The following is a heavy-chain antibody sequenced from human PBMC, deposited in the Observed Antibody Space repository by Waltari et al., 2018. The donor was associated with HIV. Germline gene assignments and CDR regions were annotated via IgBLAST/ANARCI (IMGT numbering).Heavy chain of an antibody. V-gene: IGHV3-53*01. J-gene: IGHJ4*02. Sequence: EVQLVESGGGLIQPGGSLRLSCAASGITVSSNYMTCVRQAPGKGLEWVAVIYSGGSTYYADSVKGRFTISRDNSKNTLYLQMNSLRAEDTAVYYCARARTYYDFWSGNYSPDYFDYWGQGTLITVSS. CDR3: ARARTYYDFWSGNYSPDYFDY. D-gene: IGHD3-3*01. CDR1: GITVSSNY. CDR2: IYSGGST.